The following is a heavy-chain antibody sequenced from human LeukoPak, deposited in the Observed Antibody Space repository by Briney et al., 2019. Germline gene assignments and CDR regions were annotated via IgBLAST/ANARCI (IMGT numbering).Heavy chain of an antibody. Sequence: PSETLSLTCTVSGGSISSSSYYWGWIRQPPGKGLEWIGSIYYSGSTYYNPSLKSRVTISVDTSKNQFSLKLSSVTAADTAVYYCARRKYYYDSGRGSRYYYGMDVWGQGTTVTVSS. CDR1: GGSISSSSYY. D-gene: IGHD3-22*01. CDR2: IYYSGST. V-gene: IGHV4-39*07. CDR3: ARRKYYYDSGRGSRYYYGMDV. J-gene: IGHJ6*02.